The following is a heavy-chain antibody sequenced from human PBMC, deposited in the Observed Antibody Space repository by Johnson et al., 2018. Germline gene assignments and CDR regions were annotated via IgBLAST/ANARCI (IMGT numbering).Heavy chain of an antibody. CDR1: GFTFSSYS. D-gene: IGHD1-26*01. CDR2: ISSSSRTI. Sequence: VQLVQSGGGLVQPGGSLRLSCAASGFTFSSYSMNWVRQAPGKGLEWVSYISSSSRTIYYADSVKGRFTISRDNAKNSLYLQMNSLRAGDTALYYRAKPPVGWVGEGAEYFQHWGQGTLVTVSS. V-gene: IGHV3-48*04. J-gene: IGHJ1*01. CDR3: AKPPVGWVGEGAEYFQH.